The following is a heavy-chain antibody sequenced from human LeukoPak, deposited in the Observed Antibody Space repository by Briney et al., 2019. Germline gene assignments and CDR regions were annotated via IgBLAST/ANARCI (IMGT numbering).Heavy chain of an antibody. J-gene: IGHJ4*02. CDR1: GFTFSNYA. CDR3: AKDSYDSSGYYYLPGPPTFDY. CDR2: ISGSGGDT. V-gene: IGHV3-23*01. Sequence: PPGGSLRLSCAASGFTFSNYAMSWVRQAPGKGLEWVSTISGSGGDTYYADSVKGRFTISRDNLKNTLYLQMSSLRAEDTALYTCAKDSYDSSGYYYLPGPPTFDYWGQGTLVTVSS. D-gene: IGHD3-22*01.